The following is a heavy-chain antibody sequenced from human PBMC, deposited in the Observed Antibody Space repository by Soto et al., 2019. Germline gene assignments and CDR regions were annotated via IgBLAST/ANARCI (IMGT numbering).Heavy chain of an antibody. D-gene: IGHD3-10*01. CDR2: IWYDGSNK. CDR3: ARAPSGSRLRGAPEIYVMDG. J-gene: IGHJ6*02. CDR1: GFVFSNYD. Sequence: QVQLVESGGGVVQPGTSLRLSCAASGFVFSNYDIHWVRQAPGKGLEWLALIWYDGSNKYSADSVKGRFTISRDNAKSTLYLQMNNLRVEDTALYNCARAPSGSRLRGAPEIYVMDGAGQGTTVTV. V-gene: IGHV3-33*01.